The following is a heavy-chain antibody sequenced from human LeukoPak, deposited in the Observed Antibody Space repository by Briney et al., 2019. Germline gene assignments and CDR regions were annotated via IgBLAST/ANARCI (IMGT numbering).Heavy chain of an antibody. Sequence: ASVKVSCKASGYTFTGYYMHWVRQAPGQGLEWMGWINPNSGGTNYAQKFQGRVTMTRDTSISTAYMELSRLRSDDTAVYYCAREVGEQQLVNYFDYWGQGTLVTVSS. CDR3: AREVGEQQLVNYFDY. D-gene: IGHD6-13*01. J-gene: IGHJ4*02. CDR1: GYTFTGYY. CDR2: INPNSGGT. V-gene: IGHV1-2*02.